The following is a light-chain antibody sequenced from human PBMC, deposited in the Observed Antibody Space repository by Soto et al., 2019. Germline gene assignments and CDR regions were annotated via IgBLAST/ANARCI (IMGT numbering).Light chain of an antibody. CDR3: QQYCSSPPNT. V-gene: IGKV3-20*01. CDR2: GAS. Sequence: EIVLTQSPGTLSLSPGERATLSCRASQSVSSSYLAWYQQKLGQAPRLLIYGASSRATGIPDRFSGSGSGTDFTLTISRLEPEDFAVYYCQQYCSSPPNTFGQGTKLEIK. J-gene: IGKJ2*01. CDR1: QSVSSSY.